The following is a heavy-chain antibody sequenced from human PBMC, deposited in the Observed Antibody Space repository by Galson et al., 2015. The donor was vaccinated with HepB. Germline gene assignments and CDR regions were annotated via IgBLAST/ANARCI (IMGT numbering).Heavy chain of an antibody. CDR3: ARGVLYYYGMDV. CDR2: MNPNSGNT. J-gene: IGHJ6*02. Sequence: SVKVSCKASGYTFTSYDINWVRQATGQGLEWMGWMNPNSGNTGYAQKFQGRVTMTRNTSISTAYMELSSLRSEDTAVYYCARGVLYYYGMDVWGQGTTVTVSS. V-gene: IGHV1-8*01. CDR1: GYTFTSYD. D-gene: IGHD2-8*01.